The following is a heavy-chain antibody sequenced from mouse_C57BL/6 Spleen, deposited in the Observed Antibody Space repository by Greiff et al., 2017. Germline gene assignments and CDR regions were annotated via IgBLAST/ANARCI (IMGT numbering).Heavy chain of an antibody. V-gene: IGHV1-69*01. CDR3: ARYYYGSSYGFDY. D-gene: IGHD1-1*01. CDR1: GYTFTSYW. CDR2: VDPSDSYT. J-gene: IGHJ2*01. Sequence: VQLQQPGAELVMPGASVKLSCKASGYTFTSYWMHWVKRRPGQGLEWIGEVDPSDSYTNYNQKFKGKSTLTVDKSSSTAYMQLSSLTSEDSAVYYCARYYYGSSYGFDYWGQGTTLTVSS.